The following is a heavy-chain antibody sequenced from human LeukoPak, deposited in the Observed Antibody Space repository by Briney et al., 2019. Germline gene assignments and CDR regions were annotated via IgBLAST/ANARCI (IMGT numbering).Heavy chain of an antibody. CDR2: ISHSGTT. CDR1: GYSITSGFS. Sequence: SETLSLTCAVSGYSITSGFSWGWIRPPPGKGQEWIGTISHSGTTDYKSALESRLTISMDTSKNLFSLRLTSVTAADTPVYYCAGEGAVPGIDPWGQGTLVTVSS. V-gene: IGHV4-38-2*02. CDR3: AGEGAVPGIDP. J-gene: IGHJ5*02. D-gene: IGHD3-16*01.